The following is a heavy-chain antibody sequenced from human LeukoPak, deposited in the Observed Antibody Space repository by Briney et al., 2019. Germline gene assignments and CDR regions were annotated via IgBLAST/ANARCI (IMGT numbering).Heavy chain of an antibody. J-gene: IGHJ3*02. V-gene: IGHV4-39*01. D-gene: IGHD6-19*01. Sequence: SETLSLTCTVSGGSISSSSYYWGWIRQPPGKGRGWMGGTYYSGSTYYNPSLKSRVTISVDTSKNQFSLKLSSVTAADTAVYYCARPGSSYSSGWYRAFDIWGQGTMVTVSS. CDR3: ARPGSSYSSGWYRAFDI. CDR1: GGSISSSSYY. CDR2: TYYSGST.